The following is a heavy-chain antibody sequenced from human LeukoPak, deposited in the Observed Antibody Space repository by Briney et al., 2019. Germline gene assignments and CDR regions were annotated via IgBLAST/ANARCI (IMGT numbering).Heavy chain of an antibody. Sequence: ASVKVSCKASGYTFTNYLMEWVRLAPGQGLQWIGWINPKSGGTNYAQKFQGRVTMTRDTSISTVYMELSRLRSDDTAVYYCARVAGYYYYYMDVWGKGTTVTVSS. D-gene: IGHD6-19*01. CDR1: GYTFTNYL. CDR2: INPKSGGT. CDR3: ARVAGYYYYYMDV. J-gene: IGHJ6*03. V-gene: IGHV1-2*02.